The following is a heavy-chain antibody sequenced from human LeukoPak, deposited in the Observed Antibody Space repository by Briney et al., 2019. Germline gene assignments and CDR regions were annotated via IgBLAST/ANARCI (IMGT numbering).Heavy chain of an antibody. J-gene: IGHJ6*03. V-gene: IGHV3-11*01. CDR2: ISSSGSTI. D-gene: IGHD2-15*01. CDR1: GFTFSDYY. Sequence: GGSLRLSCAASGFTFSDYYMSWIRQAPGKGLEWVSYISSSGSTIYYADSVKGRFTISRDNAKNSLYLQMNSLRAEDTAVYYCARRYCSGGSCYDVCYYYYYMDVWGKGTTVTVS. CDR3: ARRYCSGGSCYDVCYYYYYMDV.